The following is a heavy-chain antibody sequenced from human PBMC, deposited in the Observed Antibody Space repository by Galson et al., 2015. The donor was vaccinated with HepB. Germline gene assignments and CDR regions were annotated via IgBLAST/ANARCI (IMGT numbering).Heavy chain of an antibody. D-gene: IGHD5-24*01. J-gene: IGHJ3*02. CDR1: GFTFNIYA. CDR2: LSGSGDTT. CDR3: AKALGGYNYADGLDI. V-gene: IGHV3-23*01. Sequence: SLRLSCAASGFTFNIYAMTWVRQAPGKGLEWVSALSGSGDTTYDADSVKGRFTISRDNSKNMMYLQMNSLRAEDTAVYYCAKALGGYNYADGLDIWGQGTMVTVSS.